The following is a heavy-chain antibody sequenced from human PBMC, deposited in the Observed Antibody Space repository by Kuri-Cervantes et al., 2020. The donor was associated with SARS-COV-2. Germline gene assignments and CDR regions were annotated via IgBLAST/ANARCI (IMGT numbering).Heavy chain of an antibody. CDR3: VRDDGDYEPYYYYGMDL. V-gene: IGHV3-33*01. J-gene: IGHJ6*02. D-gene: IGHD4-17*01. Sequence: GESLKISCAASGFTFSSYGMHWVRQAPGKGLEWVAVIWYDGSNKYYADSVKGRFTISRDNSKNTLYLQMNSLRAEDTAVYYCVRDDGDYEPYYYYGMDLWGQGTMVTVSS. CDR2: IWYDGSNK. CDR1: GFTFSSYG.